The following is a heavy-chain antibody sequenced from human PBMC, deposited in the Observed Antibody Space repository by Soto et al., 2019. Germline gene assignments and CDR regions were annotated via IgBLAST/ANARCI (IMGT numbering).Heavy chain of an antibody. CDR3: ARTYGDYSLDY. J-gene: IGHJ4*02. Sequence: EVQLVESGGGLVQPGGSLRLSCAASGFTVSSNYMSWVHQAPGKGLEWVSVIYSGGSTYYADSVKGRFTISRDNSKHTLYLQMNSLSAEDTAVYYCARTYGDYSLDYWGQGTLVTVSS. CDR2: IYSGGST. V-gene: IGHV3-66*01. CDR1: GFTVSSNY. D-gene: IGHD4-17*01.